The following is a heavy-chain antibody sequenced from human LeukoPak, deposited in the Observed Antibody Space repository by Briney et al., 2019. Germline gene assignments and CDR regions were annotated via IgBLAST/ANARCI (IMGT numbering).Heavy chain of an antibody. Sequence: SETLSLTCTVSGGSISSGNYYWSWIRQPAGKGLEWIGRIYSSGSTNYNPSLKSRVTISLDTSKNQFSLRLSSVTAADTAVYYCAREKIGYYDSSGRGWFDPWGQGTLVTVSS. D-gene: IGHD3-22*01. CDR3: AREKIGYYDSSGRGWFDP. CDR2: IYSSGST. CDR1: GGSISSGNYY. V-gene: IGHV4-61*02. J-gene: IGHJ5*02.